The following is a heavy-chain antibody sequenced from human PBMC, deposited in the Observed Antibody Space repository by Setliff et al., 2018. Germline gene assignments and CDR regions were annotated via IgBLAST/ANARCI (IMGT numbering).Heavy chain of an antibody. CDR3: ARGGKESYGRYYFDY. V-gene: IGHV4-34*01. CDR1: GGSFSGYY. J-gene: IGHJ4*02. Sequence: SETLSLTCAVYGGSFSGYYWSWIRQPPGKGLEWIGEINHSGSTNYNPSLKSRVTISVDTSKNQFSLKLSSVTAADTAVYYCARGGKESYGRYYFDYWGQGTLVTV. D-gene: IGHD5-18*01. CDR2: INHSGST.